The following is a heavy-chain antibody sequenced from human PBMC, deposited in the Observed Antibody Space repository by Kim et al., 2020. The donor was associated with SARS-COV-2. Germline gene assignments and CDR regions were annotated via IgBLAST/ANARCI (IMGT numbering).Heavy chain of an antibody. CDR3: SRRKVISYYYYYGMDV. V-gene: IGHV3-53*01. Sequence: DSVKGRFTMSSDNSKKTLYLKLDSLRAEDTAVYYCSRRKVISYYYYYGMDVWGQGTTVTVSS. D-gene: IGHD3-16*02. J-gene: IGHJ6*02.